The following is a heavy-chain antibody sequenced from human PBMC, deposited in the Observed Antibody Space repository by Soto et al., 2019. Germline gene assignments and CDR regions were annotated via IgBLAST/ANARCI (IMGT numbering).Heavy chain of an antibody. J-gene: IGHJ6*02. V-gene: IGHV1-3*01. CDR1: GYGFTTDA. D-gene: IGHD1-26*01. Sequence: ASVKGSCKAAGYGFTTDALDWGRQARGERLEWMGWINAANGNTKYSKKFQGRVTISRDTSASTTFMGLSSLRSEDTAVYYCGRSVVGATGEILYNAMDVSGQGTSVTVSS. CDR2: INAANGNT. CDR3: GRSVVGATGEILYNAMDV.